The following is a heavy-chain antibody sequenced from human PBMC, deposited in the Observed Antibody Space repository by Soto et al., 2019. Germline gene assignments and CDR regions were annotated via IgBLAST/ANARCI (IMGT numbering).Heavy chain of an antibody. CDR3: ARHHGSPGSHFGMDV. D-gene: IGHD6-13*01. J-gene: IGHJ6*02. CDR2: IYPGDSDT. Sequence: GESLKISCKGSGYSFTSYWINWVRQMPGKGLEWMGIIYPGDSDTRYSPSFQGQVTISADKSISTAYLQWRSLKASDTAMYYCARHHGSPGSHFGMDVWGQGTTVTVSS. V-gene: IGHV5-51*01. CDR1: GYSFTSYW.